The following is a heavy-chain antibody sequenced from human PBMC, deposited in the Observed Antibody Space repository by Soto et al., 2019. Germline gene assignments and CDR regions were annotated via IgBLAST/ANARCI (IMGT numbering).Heavy chain of an antibody. V-gene: IGHV3-11*06. CDR3: ARSGDSYNVRAY. D-gene: IGHD2-21*02. CDR1: GFTFSDYY. Sequence: QVQLVESGGGLVKPGGSLRLSCVGSGFTFSDYYMSWVRQAPGKGLEWLSYSSNSGTFTKYAGSVKGRFSISRDNAKNSLHLQINSLRGEDTAVYYCARSGDSYNVRAYWGQGTPVTVSS. CDR2: SSNSGTFT. J-gene: IGHJ4*02.